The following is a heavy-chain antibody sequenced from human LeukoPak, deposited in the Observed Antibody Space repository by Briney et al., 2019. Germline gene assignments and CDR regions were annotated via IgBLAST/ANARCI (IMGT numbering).Heavy chain of an antibody. J-gene: IGHJ4*02. CDR1: GFNVSSNY. D-gene: IGHD6-6*01. CDR2: IYSGGST. CDR3: ARDPTASIAALGGDY. V-gene: IGHV3-53*01. Sequence: QSGGSLRLSCAASGFNVSSNYMSWVREATGKGLGWVSVIYSGGSTYYADSVKGRFTISRDNSKNTLYLQMNSLRVEDTAVYYCARDPTASIAALGGDYWGQGTLVTVSS.